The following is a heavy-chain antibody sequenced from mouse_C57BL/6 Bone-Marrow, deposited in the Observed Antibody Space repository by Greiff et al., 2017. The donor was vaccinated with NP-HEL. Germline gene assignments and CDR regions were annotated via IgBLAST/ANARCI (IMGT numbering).Heavy chain of an antibody. CDR3: TLSYYYGPLLVLYWYFDV. V-gene: IGHV1-15*01. CDR1: GYTFTDYE. J-gene: IGHJ1*03. Sequence: QVQLQQSGAELVRPGASVTLSCKASGYTFTDYEMHWVKQTPVHGLEWIGAIDPETGGTAYNQKFKGKAILTADKSSSTAYMELRSLTSEDSAVYYCTLSYYYGPLLVLYWYFDVWGTGTTVTVSS. CDR2: IDPETGGT. D-gene: IGHD1-1*01.